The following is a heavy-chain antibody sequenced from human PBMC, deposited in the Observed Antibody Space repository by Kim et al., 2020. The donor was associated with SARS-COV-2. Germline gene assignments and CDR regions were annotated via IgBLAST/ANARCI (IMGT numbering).Heavy chain of an antibody. V-gene: IGHV3-7*01. CDR2: IKQDGSEK. Sequence: GGSLRLSCAASGFTFSSYWMSWVRQAPGKGLEWVANIKQDGSEKYYVDSVKGRFTISRDNAKNSLYLQMNSLRAEDTAVYYCARDRKGSGYSSSWYGVKGWVYNWFDPWGQGTRVTVSS. CDR1: GFTFSSYW. CDR3: ARDRKGSGYSSSWYGVKGWVYNWFDP. J-gene: IGHJ5*02. D-gene: IGHD6-13*01.